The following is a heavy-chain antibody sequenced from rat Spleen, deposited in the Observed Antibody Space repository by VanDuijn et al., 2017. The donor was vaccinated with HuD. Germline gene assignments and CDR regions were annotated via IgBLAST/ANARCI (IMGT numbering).Heavy chain of an antibody. D-gene: IGHD2-2*01. CDR3: ARAGYLRDWYFDF. CDR1: GFTFSDYY. J-gene: IGHJ1*01. CDR2: ISSDGGNT. Sequence: EVQLVESDGGLVQPGRSLKLSCAASGFTFSDYYMAWVRQAPTKGLEWVATISSDGGNTYYRDSVKGRFTISRDNAKSTLYLQMDSLRSEDTATYHCARAGYLRDWYFDFWGPGAMVTVSS. V-gene: IGHV5-25*01.